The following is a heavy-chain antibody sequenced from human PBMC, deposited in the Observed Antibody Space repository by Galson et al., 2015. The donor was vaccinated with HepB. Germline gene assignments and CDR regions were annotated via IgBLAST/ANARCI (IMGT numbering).Heavy chain of an antibody. CDR2: ISSSSSTI. V-gene: IGHV3-48*01. CDR3: ARDGIAAALPFDY. D-gene: IGHD6-13*01. Sequence: SLRLSCAASGFTFSSYSMNWVRQAPGKGLEWVSYISSSSSTIYYADSVKGRFTISRDNAKNSLYLQMNSLRAEDTAVYYCARDGIAAALPFDYWGQGTLVTVSS. CDR1: GFTFSSYS. J-gene: IGHJ4*02.